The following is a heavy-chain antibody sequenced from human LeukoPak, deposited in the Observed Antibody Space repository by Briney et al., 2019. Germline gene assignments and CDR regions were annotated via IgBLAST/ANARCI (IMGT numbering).Heavy chain of an antibody. CDR3: ARGRSGYSYVHDAFDI. V-gene: IGHV4-34*01. J-gene: IGHJ3*02. D-gene: IGHD5-18*01. CDR2: INHSGST. CDR1: GGSFSGYY. Sequence: SETLSLTCAVYGGSFSGYYWSWIRQPPGKGLEWIGEINHSGSTNYNPSLKSRVTILVDTSKNHFSLKVSSVTAADTAVYYCARGRSGYSYVHDAFDIWGQGTLVTVSS.